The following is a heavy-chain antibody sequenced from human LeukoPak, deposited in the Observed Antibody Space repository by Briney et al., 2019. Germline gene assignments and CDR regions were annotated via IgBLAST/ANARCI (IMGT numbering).Heavy chain of an antibody. CDR2: IIPIFGTA. Sequence: GSSVKVSXKASGGTFSSYAISWVRQAPGQGLEWMGRIIPIFGTANYAQKFQGRVTITTDESTSTAYMELSSLRSEDTAVYYCAIRTRLNYYDSSGYYWDYWGQGTLVTVSS. J-gene: IGHJ4*02. D-gene: IGHD3-22*01. V-gene: IGHV1-69*05. CDR1: GGTFSSYA. CDR3: AIRTRLNYYDSSGYYWDY.